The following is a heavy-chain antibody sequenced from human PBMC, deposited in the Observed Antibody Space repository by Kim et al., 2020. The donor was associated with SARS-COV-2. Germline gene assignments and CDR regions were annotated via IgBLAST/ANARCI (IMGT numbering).Heavy chain of an antibody. CDR2: ISSSGNST. CDR1: EFTFSTYW. CDR3: ARASRTSCPFYYLDV. Sequence: GGSLRLSCAASEFTFSTYWMYWVRQAPGKGLVWVSRISSSGNSTNYADSVKGRFTISRDNAKNTLYLQMNSLRAEDTAVYYCARASRTSCPFYYLDVWGKGTPVTVSS. D-gene: IGHD2-2*01. J-gene: IGHJ6*03. V-gene: IGHV3-74*01.